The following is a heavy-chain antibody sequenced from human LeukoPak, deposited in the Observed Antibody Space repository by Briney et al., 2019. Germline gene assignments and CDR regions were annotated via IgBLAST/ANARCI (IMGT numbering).Heavy chain of an antibody. CDR1: GFTSSDYY. J-gene: IGHJ6*02. CDR3: ARSNYYTVDV. CDR2: ISSSGGTT. V-gene: IGHV3-11*01. Sequence: GGSLRLSCAASGFTSSDYYMTRIRQPPGKGPEWISYISSSGGTTTYVDSVKGRFTISRDNAKNSLYLQMNSLRADDTAVYYCARSNYYTVDVWGQGTAVTVSS.